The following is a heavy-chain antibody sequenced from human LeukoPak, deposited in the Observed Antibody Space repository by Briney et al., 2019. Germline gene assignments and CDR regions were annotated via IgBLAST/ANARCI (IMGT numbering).Heavy chain of an antibody. D-gene: IGHD5-18*01. V-gene: IGHV3-66*01. CDR3: ARCKRGYSFGMDV. Sequence: GGSLRLSCAAFGFTVSSNYMSWVRQAPGKGLEWVSVIYSGGSTYYADSVKGRFTISRDNSKNTLYLQMNSLRAEDTAVYYCARCKRGYSFGMDVWGQGTTVTVSS. CDR1: GFTVSSNY. J-gene: IGHJ6*02. CDR2: IYSGGST.